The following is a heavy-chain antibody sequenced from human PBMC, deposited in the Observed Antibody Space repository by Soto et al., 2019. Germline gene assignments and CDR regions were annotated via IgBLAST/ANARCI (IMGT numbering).Heavy chain of an antibody. CDR3: ARGPGAISSWSYYYYGMDV. CDR1: GFTFSSYA. J-gene: IGHJ6*02. CDR2: ISYDGSNK. D-gene: IGHD6-13*01. Sequence: PGGSLRLSGAASGFTFSSYAMHWVRQAPGKGLEWVAVISYDGSNKYYADSVKGRFTISRDNSKNTLYLQMNSLRAEDTAVYYCARGPGAISSWSYYYYGMDVWGPGTTVTVSS. V-gene: IGHV3-30-3*01.